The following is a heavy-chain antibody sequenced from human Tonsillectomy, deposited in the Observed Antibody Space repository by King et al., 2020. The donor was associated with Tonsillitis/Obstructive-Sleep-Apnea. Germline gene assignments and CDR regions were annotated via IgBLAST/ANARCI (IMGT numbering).Heavy chain of an antibody. J-gene: IGHJ6*03. CDR2: ISSSGSTI. V-gene: IGHV3-48*03. Sequence: VQLVESGGGLVQPGGSLRLSCAASGFTFSSYEMNWVRQAPGKGLEWVSYISSSGSTIYYADSVKGRFTISRDNAKNSLYLQMNSLGAEDTAVYYCAREGGDCSSTSCYYYMDVWGKGTTVTVSS. D-gene: IGHD2-2*01. CDR3: AREGGDCSSTSCYYYMDV. CDR1: GFTFSSYE.